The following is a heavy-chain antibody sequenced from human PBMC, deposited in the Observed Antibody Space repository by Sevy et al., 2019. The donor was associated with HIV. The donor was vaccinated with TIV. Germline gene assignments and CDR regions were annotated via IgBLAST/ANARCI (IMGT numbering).Heavy chain of an antibody. J-gene: IGHJ4*02. Sequence: ASVKVSCKVSGYTLTELSMHWVRQAPGKGLEWMGSFDPEDGETINQQKFQGRVTLTEDTATDTAYMELSSLRSEDTAMYYCATTKDYYDSSGYHFDYWGQGTLVTVSS. CDR3: ATTKDYYDSSGYHFDY. V-gene: IGHV1-24*01. CDR1: GYTLTELS. D-gene: IGHD3-22*01. CDR2: FDPEDGET.